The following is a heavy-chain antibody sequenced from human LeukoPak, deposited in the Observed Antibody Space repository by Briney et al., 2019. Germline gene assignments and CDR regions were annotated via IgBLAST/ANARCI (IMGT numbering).Heavy chain of an antibody. CDR1: GGSISSDDYY. D-gene: IGHD3-22*01. CDR3: GRAGADSSGYYTIDY. J-gene: IGHJ4*02. Sequence: SENLSLTCTVSGGSISSDDYYWSWIRQPPGQGLEWIGYIHYSGSTYYNPSLKSRVSISVDTSKNQFSLRLSSVTAAETAVYYCGRAGADSSGYYTIDYWGQGTLVTVSS. V-gene: IGHV4-30-4*01. CDR2: IHYSGST.